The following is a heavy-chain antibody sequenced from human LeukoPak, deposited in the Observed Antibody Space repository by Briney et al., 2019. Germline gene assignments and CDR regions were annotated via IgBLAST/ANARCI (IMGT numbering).Heavy chain of an antibody. CDR3: ASTPPGDSGDAFDI. CDR1: GFTFSSYA. V-gene: IGHV3-30*04. J-gene: IGHJ3*02. Sequence: GGSLRLSCAASGFTFSSYAMHWVRQAPGKGLEWVAVISYDGSNKYYADSVKGRFTISRDNSKNTLYLQMNSLRAEDTAVYYCASTPPGDSGDAFDIWGQGTMVTVSS. CDR2: ISYDGSNK. D-gene: IGHD7-27*01.